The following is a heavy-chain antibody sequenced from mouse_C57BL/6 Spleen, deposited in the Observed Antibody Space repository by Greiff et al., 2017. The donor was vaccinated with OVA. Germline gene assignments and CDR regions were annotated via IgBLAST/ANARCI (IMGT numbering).Heavy chain of an antibody. CDR1: GYTFTDYN. CDR2: INPNNGGT. D-gene: IGHD2-4*01. J-gene: IGHJ3*01. Sequence: VQLQQSGPELVKPGASVKIPCKASGYTFTDYNMDWVKQSHGKSLEWIGDINPNNGGTIYNQKFKGKATLTVDKSSSTAYMELRSLTSEDTAVDYCARGEDDYLFAYWGQGTLVTVSA. CDR3: ARGEDDYLFAY. V-gene: IGHV1-18*01.